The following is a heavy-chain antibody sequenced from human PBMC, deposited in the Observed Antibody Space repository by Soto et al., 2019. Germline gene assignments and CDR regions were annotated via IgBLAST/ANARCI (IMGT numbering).Heavy chain of an antibody. CDR3: ARGNSLYYFDY. CDR2: ISPSGGST. CDR1: GYTFTSYY. J-gene: IGHJ4*02. Sequence: ASVKVSCKXSGYTFTSYYMHWVRQAPGQGLEWMGIISPSGGSTSYAQKFQGRVTMTRDTSTSTVYMELSSLRSEDTAVYYCARGNSLYYFDYWGQGTLVTVSS. D-gene: IGHD2-21*01. V-gene: IGHV1-46*01.